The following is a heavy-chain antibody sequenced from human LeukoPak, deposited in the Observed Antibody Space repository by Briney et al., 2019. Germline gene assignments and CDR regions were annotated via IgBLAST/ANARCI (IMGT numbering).Heavy chain of an antibody. CDR1: GGSISSSSYY. Sequence: PPETLSLTCTVSGGSISSSSYYWGWIRQPPGKGLEWIGSIYYSGSTYYNPSLKSRVTISVDTSKNQFSLKLSSVTAADTAVYYCARDRGDYDSSGYYSVNWFDPWGQGTLVTVSS. CDR3: ARDRGDYDSSGYYSVNWFDP. J-gene: IGHJ5*02. V-gene: IGHV4-39*02. CDR2: IYYSGST. D-gene: IGHD3-22*01.